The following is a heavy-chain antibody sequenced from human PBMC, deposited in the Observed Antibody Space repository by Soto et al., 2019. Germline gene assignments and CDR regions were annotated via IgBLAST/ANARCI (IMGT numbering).Heavy chain of an antibody. CDR1: GYSFTSYW. J-gene: IGHJ6*04. V-gene: IGHV5-51*01. CDR3: ERLLRGYCSSNSCYPYSGMDV. CDR2: IYPGDSDT. Sequence: GDSLKISCKGSGYSFTSYWIGWVRQMPGKGLEWMGIIYPGDSDTRYSPSFQGQVTISADKSISTAYLQWSSLKASDTAMYYCERLLRGYCSSNSCYPYSGMDVWGKGTTVTVSS. D-gene: IGHD2-2*01.